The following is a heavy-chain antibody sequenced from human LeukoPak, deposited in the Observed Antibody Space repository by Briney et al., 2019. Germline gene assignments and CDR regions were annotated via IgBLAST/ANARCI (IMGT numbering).Heavy chain of an antibody. J-gene: IGHJ4*02. CDR3: ARHSSGWYIDY. CDR1: GGSVSSGSYY. V-gene: IGHV4-61*01. CDR2: ISYSGST. Sequence: SETLSLTCTVSGGSVSSGSYYWTWIRQPPGKGLEWIGYISYSGSTNYNPSLKSRVTISVDTSKKQFSLKLSSVTAADTAVYYCARHSSGWYIDYWGQGTLVTVSS. D-gene: IGHD6-19*01.